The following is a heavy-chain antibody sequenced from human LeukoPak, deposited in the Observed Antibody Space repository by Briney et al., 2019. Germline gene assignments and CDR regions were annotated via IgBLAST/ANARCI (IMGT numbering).Heavy chain of an antibody. CDR3: ARGLKENYYYYAMDV. CDR2: IIPIFGTA. V-gene: IGHV1-69*13. Sequence: SVKVSCKASGGTFSSYAISWVRQAPGQGLEWMGGIIPIFGTANYAQKFQGRVTITADESTSAAYMELSSLRSEDTAVYFCARGLKENYYYYAMDVWGQGTTVTVSS. CDR1: GGTFSSYA. J-gene: IGHJ6*02.